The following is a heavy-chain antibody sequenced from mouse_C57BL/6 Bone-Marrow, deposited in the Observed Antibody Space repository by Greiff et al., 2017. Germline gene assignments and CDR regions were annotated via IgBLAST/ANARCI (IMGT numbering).Heavy chain of an antibody. V-gene: IGHV1-50*01. Sequence: QVQLQQPGAELVKPGASVKLSCKASGYTFTSYWMHWVKQRPGQGLEWIGEIDPSDSNTNYNQKFKGKATLTVDTSSSTAYMQLSSLTSEDSAVYYCARYLGHYWGQGTLVTVSA. J-gene: IGHJ3*01. CDR3: ARYLGHY. CDR2: IDPSDSNT. CDR1: GYTFTSYW. D-gene: IGHD4-1*01.